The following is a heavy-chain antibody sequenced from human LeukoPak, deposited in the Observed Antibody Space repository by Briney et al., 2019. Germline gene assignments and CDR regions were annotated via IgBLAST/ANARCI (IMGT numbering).Heavy chain of an antibody. CDR3: ARQERYYYGMDV. V-gene: IGHV4-39*01. Sequence: SETLSLTCTVSGGSISSGSYYWGWIRQPPGKGLEWIGSIYYSGSTYYYPSLKSRVTISVDTSKNQFSLRLSSVTAADTAVYYCARQERYYYGMDVWGQGTTITVSS. CDR2: IYYSGST. CDR1: GGSISSGSYY. J-gene: IGHJ6*02. D-gene: IGHD1-26*01.